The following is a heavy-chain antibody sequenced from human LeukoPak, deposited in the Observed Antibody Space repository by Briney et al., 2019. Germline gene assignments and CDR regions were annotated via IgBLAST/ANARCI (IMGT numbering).Heavy chain of an antibody. Sequence: PSETLSLTCTVSGGSISSSYSWSWIRQPPGKGLDWIGYAYNSGTTNYNPSLKSRVTMSVDTSKNQFSLKLSSVTAADTAVYYCARLKILEWLLDYWGQGTLVTVSS. J-gene: IGHJ4*02. D-gene: IGHD3-3*01. V-gene: IGHV4-59*08. CDR2: AYNSGTT. CDR3: ARLKILEWLLDY. CDR1: GGSISSSYS.